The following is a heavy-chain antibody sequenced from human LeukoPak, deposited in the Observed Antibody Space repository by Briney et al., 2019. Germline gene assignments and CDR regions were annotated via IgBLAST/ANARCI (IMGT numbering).Heavy chain of an antibody. CDR2: INTNNGNT. Sequence: ASVKDSCKTSGYTFTSYDISRVRQAPGQGPEWLGWINTNNGNTHYVQSLQDRVTLTTDTSTSTAYMELRSLKSDDTAIYYCAGGVSGVTPPWGQGTLVIVSS. CDR3: AGGVSGVTPP. CDR1: GYTFTSYD. D-gene: IGHD4-23*01. J-gene: IGHJ5*02. V-gene: IGHV1-18*01.